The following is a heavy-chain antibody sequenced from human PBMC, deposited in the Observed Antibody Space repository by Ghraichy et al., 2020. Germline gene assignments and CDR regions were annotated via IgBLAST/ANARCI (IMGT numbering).Heavy chain of an antibody. V-gene: IGHV1-24*01. D-gene: IGHD1-26*01. J-gene: IGHJ4*02. CDR3: ARQALGATNFDY. CDR2: FDPEDGET. CDR1: GYTLTELS. Sequence: ASVKVSCKVSGYTLTELSMHWVRQAPGKGLEWMGGFDPEDGETIYAQKFQGRVTMTEDTSTDTAYMELSSLRSEDTAVYYCARQALGATNFDYWGQGTLVTVSS.